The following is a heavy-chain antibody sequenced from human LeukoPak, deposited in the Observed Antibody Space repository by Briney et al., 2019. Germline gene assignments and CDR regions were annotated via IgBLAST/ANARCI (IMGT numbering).Heavy chain of an antibody. V-gene: IGHV1-18*01. D-gene: IGHD3-3*01. CDR2: ISAYNGNT. Sequence: GASVKVSCKASGYTFTSYGISWVRQAPGQGLEWMGWISAYNGNTNYAQKLQGRVTMTTDTSTSTAYMELRSLRSDDTAVYYCARGREDYDFWSGYSPYNWFDPWGQGTLVTVSS. CDR3: ARGREDYDFWSGYSPYNWFDP. J-gene: IGHJ5*02. CDR1: GYTFTSYG.